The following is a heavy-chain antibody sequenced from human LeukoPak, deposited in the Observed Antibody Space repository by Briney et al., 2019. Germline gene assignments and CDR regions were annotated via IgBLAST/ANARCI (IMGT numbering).Heavy chain of an antibody. CDR3: AAGGNTRDDAFDI. D-gene: IGHD4-23*01. CDR2: IVVGSGNT. CDR1: GFTFTSSA. Sequence: SVKVSCKASGFTFTSSAMQWVRQARGQRLEWIGWIVVGSGNTNYAQKFQERVTITRDMSTSTAYMELSSLRSKDTAVYYCAAGGNTRDDAFDIWGQGTMVTVS. J-gene: IGHJ3*02. V-gene: IGHV1-58*02.